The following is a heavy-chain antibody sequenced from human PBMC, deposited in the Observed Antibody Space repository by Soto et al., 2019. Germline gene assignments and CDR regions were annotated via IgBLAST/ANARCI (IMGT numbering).Heavy chain of an antibody. V-gene: IGHV1-69*13. J-gene: IGHJ6*03. CDR1: GGTFSSYA. CDR3: ARMKGGYLHYYYYYMDV. D-gene: IGHD5-12*01. CDR2: IIPIFDTS. Sequence: SVKVSCKASGGTFSSYAINWVRQAPGQGLEWMGGIIPIFDTSNYAQKFQGRVTITADDPTSTAYMELSSLRSEDSAIYYCARMKGGYLHYYYYYMDVWGKGTTVTVSS.